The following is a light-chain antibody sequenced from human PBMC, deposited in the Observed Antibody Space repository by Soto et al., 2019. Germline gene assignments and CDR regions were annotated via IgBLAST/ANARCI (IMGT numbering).Light chain of an antibody. V-gene: IGKV1D-13*01. J-gene: IGKJ3*01. CDR3: QQFNNWPVT. CDR2: DAS. CDR1: QAISSA. Sequence: ANQLTQSPSSLSASVGDRVTITCLASQAISSALAWYQQKPGKPPKLLIYDASTLQSGVPSRFSGTASGTDFTLTINSLQPEDFATYYCQQFNNWPVTFGPGTKVDIK.